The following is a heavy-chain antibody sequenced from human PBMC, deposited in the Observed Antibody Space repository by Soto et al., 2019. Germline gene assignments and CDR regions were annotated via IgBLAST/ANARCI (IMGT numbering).Heavy chain of an antibody. Sequence: SETLSLTCTVSGGSISSGGYYWSWIRQHPGKGLEWIGYIYYSGSTYYNPSLKSRVTISVDTSKDQFSLKLSSVTAADTAVYYCARDLSYYYYYGMDVWGQGTTVTVSS. J-gene: IGHJ6*02. CDR1: GGSISSGGYY. CDR2: IYYSGST. CDR3: ARDLSYYYYYGMDV. V-gene: IGHV4-31*03.